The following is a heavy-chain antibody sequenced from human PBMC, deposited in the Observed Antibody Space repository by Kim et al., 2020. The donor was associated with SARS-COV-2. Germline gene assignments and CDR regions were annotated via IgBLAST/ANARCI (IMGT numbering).Heavy chain of an antibody. D-gene: IGHD3-16*01. J-gene: IGHJ3*02. CDR3: ARVGGVTDAFDM. CDR1: GFTFSSYG. Sequence: GGSLRLSCAASGFTFSSYGMHWVRQAPGKGLEWVAVISYDGSNKYYADSVKGRFTISRDNSKNTLYLQMNSLRAEDTAVYYCARVGGVTDAFDMWGQGT. V-gene: IGHV3-33*05. CDR2: ISYDGSNK.